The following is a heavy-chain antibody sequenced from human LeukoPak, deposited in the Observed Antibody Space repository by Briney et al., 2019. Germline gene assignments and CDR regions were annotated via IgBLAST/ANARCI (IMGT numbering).Heavy chain of an antibody. CDR2: ISGSGGST. V-gene: IGHV3-23*01. Sequence: AGGSLRLSCAASGFTSSSYAMSWVRQAPGKGREGVSAISGSGGSTYYADSVKGRFTISRDNSKNTLYLQMNSLRAEDTAVYYCAKLIAVGDYDYWGQGTLVTVSS. J-gene: IGHJ4*02. CDR1: GFTSSSYA. CDR3: AKLIAVGDYDY. D-gene: IGHD3-10*01.